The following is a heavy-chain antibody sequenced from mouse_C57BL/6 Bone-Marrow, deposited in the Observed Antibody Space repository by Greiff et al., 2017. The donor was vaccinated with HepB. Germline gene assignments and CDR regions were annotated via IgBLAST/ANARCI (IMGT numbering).Heavy chain of an antibody. D-gene: IGHD1-1*01. J-gene: IGHJ2*01. CDR2: IRNKANNHAT. CDR1: GFTFSDAW. CDR3: TRPYYYGSSYFFDY. V-gene: IGHV6-6*01. Sequence: EVKVEESGGGLVQPGGSMKLSCAASGFTFSDAWMDWVRQSPEKGLEWVAEIRNKANNHATYYAESVKGRFTISRDDSNSSVYLQMNSLRAEDTGIYYCTRPYYYGSSYFFDYWGQGTTLTVSS.